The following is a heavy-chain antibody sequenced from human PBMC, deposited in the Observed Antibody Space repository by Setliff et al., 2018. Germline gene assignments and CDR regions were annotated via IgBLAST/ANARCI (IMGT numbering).Heavy chain of an antibody. CDR1: GYTFTNYW. CDR2: LKPGDSGI. V-gene: IGHV5-51*01. Sequence: GESLKISCQGSGYTFTNYWIGWVRQMPGKGLEWMGILKPGDSGIRYGPSFQGQVTLSADTSIATAYLHWTSLKASDTAMYYCARHGNVDTFDYWGQGTLVTVSS. J-gene: IGHJ4*02. D-gene: IGHD5-18*01. CDR3: ARHGNVDTFDY.